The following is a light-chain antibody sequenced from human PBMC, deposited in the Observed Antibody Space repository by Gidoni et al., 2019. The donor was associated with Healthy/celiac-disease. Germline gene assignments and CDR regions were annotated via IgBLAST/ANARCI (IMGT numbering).Light chain of an antibody. Sequence: ITCRASQSISSWLAWYQQKPGKAPKLLIYKASSLESGVPSRFSGSGSGTEFTLTISSLQPDDFATYYCQQYNSYLCSFXQXTKLEIK. V-gene: IGKV1-5*03. J-gene: IGKJ2*04. CDR1: QSISSW. CDR2: KAS. CDR3: QQYNSYLCS.